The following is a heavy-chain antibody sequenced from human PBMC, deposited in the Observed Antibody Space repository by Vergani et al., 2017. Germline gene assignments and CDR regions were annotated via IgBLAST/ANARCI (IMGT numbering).Heavy chain of an antibody. J-gene: IGHJ3*02. D-gene: IGHD3-3*01. CDR2: FDPEDGET. CDR3: ARDGFTIFGVVQTPHDAFDI. Sequence: QVQLVQSGAEVKKPGASVKVSCKVSGYTLTELSMHWVRQAPGKGLEWMGGFDPEDGETIYAQKLQGRVTMTTDTSTSTAYMELRSLRSDDTAVYYCARDGFTIFGVVQTPHDAFDIWGQGTMVTVSS. V-gene: IGHV1-24*01. CDR1: GYTLTELS.